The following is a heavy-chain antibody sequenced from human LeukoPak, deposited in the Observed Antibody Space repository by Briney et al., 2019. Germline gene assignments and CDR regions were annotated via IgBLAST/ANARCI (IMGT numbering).Heavy chain of an antibody. Sequence: GGSLRLSCAASGFTFSSYAMHRVRQAPGKGLERVAVISYDGSNKYSADSVKGRFTISRDNSKNTLYLQMNTLRAEDTAVYYCAPKGRWLQLQSYFDYWGQGTLVTVSS. CDR2: ISYDGSNK. D-gene: IGHD5-24*01. CDR3: APKGRWLQLQSYFDY. J-gene: IGHJ4*02. CDR1: GFTFSSYA. V-gene: IGHV3-30-3*01.